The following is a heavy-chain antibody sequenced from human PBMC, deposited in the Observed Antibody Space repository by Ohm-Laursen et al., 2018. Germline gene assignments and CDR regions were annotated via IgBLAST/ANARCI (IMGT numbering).Heavy chain of an antibody. J-gene: IGHJ3*02. V-gene: IGHV3-30*03. Sequence: SLRLSCAASGFTFSSYGMHWVRQAPGKGLEWVAVISYDGSNKYYADSVKGRFTISKDNSKNTPYLQMNSLRAEDTAVYYCARAYYYDSSGLVSAFDIWGQGTMVTVSS. CDR2: ISYDGSNK. CDR1: GFTFSSYG. CDR3: ARAYYYDSSGLVSAFDI. D-gene: IGHD3-22*01.